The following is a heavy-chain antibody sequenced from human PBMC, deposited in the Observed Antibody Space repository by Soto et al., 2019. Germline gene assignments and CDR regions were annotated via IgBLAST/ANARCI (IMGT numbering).Heavy chain of an antibody. Sequence: PSETLSLTCAVSGGSITNINWWNWVRQPPGKGLEWIGEIFHSGSTNYNPSLKSRVTISVDKSKNHFSLKLSSVTAADAAVYYCAGRSRGGSFPYYFESSGQGTLLTVS. CDR1: GGSITNINW. J-gene: IGHJ4*02. V-gene: IGHV4-4*02. D-gene: IGHD3-10*01. CDR3: AGRSRGGSFPYYFES. CDR2: IFHSGST.